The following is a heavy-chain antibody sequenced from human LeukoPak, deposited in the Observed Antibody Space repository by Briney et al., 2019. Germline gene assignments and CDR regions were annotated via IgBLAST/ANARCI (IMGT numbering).Heavy chain of an antibody. D-gene: IGHD5-18*01. Sequence: GGSLRLSCAASGFTFSSYWMSRVRQAPGKGLEWVANIKQDGSEKYYVDSVKGRFTISRDNAKNSLYLQMNSLRAEDTAVYYCARGGRYSPFDYWGQGTLVTVSS. CDR1: GFTFSSYW. CDR3: ARGGRYSPFDY. J-gene: IGHJ4*02. CDR2: IKQDGSEK. V-gene: IGHV3-7*01.